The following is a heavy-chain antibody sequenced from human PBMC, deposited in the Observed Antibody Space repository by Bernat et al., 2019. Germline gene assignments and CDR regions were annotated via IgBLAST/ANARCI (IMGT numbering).Heavy chain of an antibody. D-gene: IGHD5-18*01. J-gene: IGHJ4*02. V-gene: IGHV3-21*01. CDR1: GFTFSSYS. CDR2: ISSSSSYI. Sequence: EVQLVESGGGLVKPGGSLRLSCAASGFTFSSYSMNWVRQAPGKGLEWVSSISSSSSYIYYVDSVKGRFTISRDNAKNSLYLQMNSLRAEDTAVYYCARSRPRGYSYGPGGYWGQGTLVTVSS. CDR3: ARSRPRGYSYGPGGY.